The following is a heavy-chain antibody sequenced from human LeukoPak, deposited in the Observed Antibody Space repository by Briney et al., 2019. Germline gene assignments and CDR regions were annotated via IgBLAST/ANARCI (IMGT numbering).Heavy chain of an antibody. CDR1: GYTFTGYY. V-gene: IGHV1-2*02. Sequence: ASVKVSCKASGYTFTGYYMHWVRQAPGQGLEWMGWINPNSGGTNYAQKFQGRVTMTRDTSISTAYMELSRLRSDDTAVCYCARDPYDILTGDYWGQGTLVTVSS. CDR2: INPNSGGT. D-gene: IGHD3-9*01. CDR3: ARDPYDILTGDY. J-gene: IGHJ4*02.